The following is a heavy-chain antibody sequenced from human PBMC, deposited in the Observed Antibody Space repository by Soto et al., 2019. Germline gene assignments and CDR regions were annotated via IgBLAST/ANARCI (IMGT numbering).Heavy chain of an antibody. Sequence: LRLSCAASGFTFSSYDMHWVRQATGKGLEWVSAIGTAGDTYYPGSVKGRFTISRENAKNSLYLQMDSLRAGDTAVYYCARDRGGYSYGLANVWGQGTTVTVSS. J-gene: IGHJ6*02. D-gene: IGHD5-18*01. CDR3: ARDRGGYSYGLANV. CDR1: GFTFSSYD. CDR2: IGTAGDT. V-gene: IGHV3-13*01.